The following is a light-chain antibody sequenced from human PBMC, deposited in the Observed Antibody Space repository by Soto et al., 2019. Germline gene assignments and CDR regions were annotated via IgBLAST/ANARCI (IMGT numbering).Light chain of an antibody. V-gene: IGKV3-20*01. CDR1: QSLGNNY. CDR3: QQYESSET. J-gene: IGKJ1*01. CDR2: GAS. Sequence: EIWWTHSPGTLPLSPGKGATLSAKAIQSLGNNYFAWYQQKPGQAPRLLIYGASSRATGIPNRFSGSGSGTDFTLTISRLEPEDFAVYYCQQYESSETFGQGTKVEIK.